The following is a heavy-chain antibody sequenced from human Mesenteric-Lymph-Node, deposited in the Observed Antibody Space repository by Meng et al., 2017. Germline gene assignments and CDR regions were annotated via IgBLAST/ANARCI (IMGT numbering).Heavy chain of an antibody. CDR1: GGSGSSGSYY. D-gene: IGHD1/OR15-1a*01. CDR2: ISYSGST. V-gene: IGHV4-61*01. Sequence: QVQLQESGPGLVRPSETLSLTCTVSGGSGSSGSYYWSWIRQPPGKGLEWIGFISYSGSTNYNPSLKSRVTISVDTSKNQFSLKLSSVTAADTAVYHCARDGTINLRGGWFDPWGQGTLVTVSS. CDR3: ARDGTINLRGGWFDP. J-gene: IGHJ5*02.